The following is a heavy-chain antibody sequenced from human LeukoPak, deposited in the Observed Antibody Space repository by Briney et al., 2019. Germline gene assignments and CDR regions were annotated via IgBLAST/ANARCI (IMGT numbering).Heavy chain of an antibody. J-gene: IGHJ6*02. CDR2: IYYSGST. V-gene: IGHV4-59*08. CDR1: GGSISSYY. CDR3: ARQERITIFGVVTDYGVDV. Sequence: PSETLSLTCTVSGGSISSYYWSWIRQPPGKGLEWIGYIYYSGSTNYNPSLKSRVTISVDTSKNQFSLKLSSVTAADTAVYYCARQERITIFGVVTDYGVDVWGQGTTVTVSS. D-gene: IGHD3-3*01.